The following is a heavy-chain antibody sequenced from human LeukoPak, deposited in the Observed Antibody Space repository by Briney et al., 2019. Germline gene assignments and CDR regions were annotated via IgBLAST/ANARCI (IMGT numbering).Heavy chain of an antibody. CDR3: ARGVAAARGRAPESWFDP. Sequence: GGSLRLSCAASGFTVSSNYMSWVRQAPGKGLEWVSVIYSGGSTYYADSVRGRFTISRDNSKNTLYLQMNSLRAEDTAVYYCARGVAAARGRAPESWFDPWGQGTLVTVSS. V-gene: IGHV3-53*01. CDR1: GFTVSSNY. D-gene: IGHD6-13*01. CDR2: IYSGGST. J-gene: IGHJ5*02.